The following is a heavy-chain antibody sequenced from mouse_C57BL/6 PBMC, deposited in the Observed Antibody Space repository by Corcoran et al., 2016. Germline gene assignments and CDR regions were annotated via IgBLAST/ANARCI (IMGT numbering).Heavy chain of an antibody. CDR2: INTYSGVP. CDR1: GYTFTTYG. D-gene: IGHD2-12*01. V-gene: IGHV9-3*01. CDR3: ASRYPYAMDY. J-gene: IGHJ4*01. Sequence: QIQLVQSGPELKKPGETVKISCKASGYTFTTYGMSWVKQAPGKGLKWMGGINTYSGVPTYADDFKGRFAFSLETSASTAYLQISNLKNEDTATYFCASRYPYAMDYWGQGTSVTVSS.